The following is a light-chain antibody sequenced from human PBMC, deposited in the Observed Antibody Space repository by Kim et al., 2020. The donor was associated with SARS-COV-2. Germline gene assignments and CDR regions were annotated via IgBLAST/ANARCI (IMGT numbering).Light chain of an antibody. J-gene: IGKJ1*01. CDR1: QSVTSK. CDR2: GAS. V-gene: IGKV3-15*01. Sequence: EIVMTQSPATLSLSPGERTSLSCRASQSVTSKLAWYQQKPGQAPRLLMFGASTRATGVPARFSGSGSGTDFTLTISSLQSEDFAVYYCQQYNKWPVTFGQGTKVDIK. CDR3: QQYNKWPVT.